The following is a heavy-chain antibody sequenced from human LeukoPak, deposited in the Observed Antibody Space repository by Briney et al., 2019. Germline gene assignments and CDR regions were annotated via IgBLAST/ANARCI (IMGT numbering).Heavy chain of an antibody. CDR1: GGSISSGGYY. V-gene: IGHV4-31*03. J-gene: IGHJ6*02. CDR2: IYYSGST. CDR3: ARGVAATPHYYYGMDV. Sequence: SRTLSLTCTVSGGSISSGGYYWSWIRQHPGKGLEWIGYIYYSGSTYYNPSLKSRVTISVDTSKNQFSLKLSSVTAADTAVYYCARGVAATPHYYYGMDVWGQGTTVTVSS. D-gene: IGHD2-15*01.